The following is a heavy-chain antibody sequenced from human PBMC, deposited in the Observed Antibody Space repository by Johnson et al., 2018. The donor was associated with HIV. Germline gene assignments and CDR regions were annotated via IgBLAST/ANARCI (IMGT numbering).Heavy chain of an antibody. Sequence: VQLVESGGSLVKPGGSLRLSCAASGFTFSNAWMTWVRQAPGKGLEWVGRIKSKSDGGTTEYAASVKGRFTISRDDSTSIAFLQMNSLKTEDTAVYYCTRGGIVVVPAAYGADAFDIWGQGTMVTVSS. CDR1: GFTFSNAW. J-gene: IGHJ3*02. D-gene: IGHD2-2*01. CDR2: IKSKSDGGTT. V-gene: IGHV3-15*01. CDR3: TRGGIVVVPAAYGADAFDI.